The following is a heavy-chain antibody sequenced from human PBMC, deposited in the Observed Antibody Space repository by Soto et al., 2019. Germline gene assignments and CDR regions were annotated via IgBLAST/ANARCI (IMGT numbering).Heavy chain of an antibody. V-gene: IGHV3-23*01. CDR3: AKDRITKTATIYAFDI. Sequence: EVQLLESGGGLVQPGGSLRLSCAASGFTFSSYAMSSVRQAPGKGLEWVSAISGSGRSTYYADSVKGRFTISRDNSKHTLNLQMNSLRAEDTAVYYCAKDRITKTATIYAFDIWGQGTMVTVSS. CDR2: ISGSGRST. CDR1: GFTFSSYA. J-gene: IGHJ3*02. D-gene: IGHD5-12*01.